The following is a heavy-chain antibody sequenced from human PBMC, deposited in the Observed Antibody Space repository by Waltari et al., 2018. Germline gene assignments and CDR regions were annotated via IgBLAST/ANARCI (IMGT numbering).Heavy chain of an antibody. CDR3: AREWDSSGYLFDY. J-gene: IGHJ4*02. V-gene: IGHV1-3*01. CDR2: INAGNGNT. D-gene: IGHD3-22*01. CDR1: GYTFTSYA. Sequence: QVQLVQSGAEVKKPGASVKVSCKASGYTFTSYAMHWVRQAPGQRLEWMGWINAGNGNTKYSQKFQGRVTITRDTSASTAYMELSSLRSEDTAVYYCAREWDSSGYLFDYWGQGTLVTVSS.